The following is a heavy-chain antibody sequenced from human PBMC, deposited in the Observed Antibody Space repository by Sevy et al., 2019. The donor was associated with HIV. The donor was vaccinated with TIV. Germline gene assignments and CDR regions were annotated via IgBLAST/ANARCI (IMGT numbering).Heavy chain of an antibody. V-gene: IGHV1-2*02. CDR1: GYTFSDYY. J-gene: IGHJ6*02. D-gene: IGHD3-16*01. CDR2: INPNSGGT. Sequence: ASVKVSCKASGYTFSDYYIHWVRQAPGQGLEWMGWINPNSGGTNYAQKIQGRVTMTRDTSITTAYMELSRMGSDDTAVYYCARQSAYHFYGMDVWGQGTTVTVSS. CDR3: ARQSAYHFYGMDV.